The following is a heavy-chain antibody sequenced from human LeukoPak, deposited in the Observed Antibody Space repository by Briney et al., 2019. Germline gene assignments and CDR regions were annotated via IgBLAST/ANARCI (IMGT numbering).Heavy chain of an antibody. Sequence: ASVKVSCKASGYTFTSYGISWVRQAPGQGLEWMGWISAYNGNTNYAQKLQGRVTMTTDTSTSTAYMELRSLRPDDTAVYYCAVRDSGSYYDYFDYWGQGTLVTVSS. J-gene: IGHJ4*02. CDR3: AVRDSGSYYDYFDY. V-gene: IGHV1-18*01. CDR2: ISAYNGNT. D-gene: IGHD1-26*01. CDR1: GYTFTSYG.